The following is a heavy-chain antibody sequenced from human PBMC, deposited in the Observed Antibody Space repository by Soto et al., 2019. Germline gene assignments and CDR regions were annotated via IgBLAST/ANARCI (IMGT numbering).Heavy chain of an antibody. Sequence: QVQVQQRGAGLLNPSETLSLTCVVSGGSLSDYFWSWIRQPPGMALEWIGEINHLGSINYNPSLKSRVTMAVDTAKNQFSLALNSVTAADTATYYCARGGIAHWAYFYYMAVWERGTTVTVSS. CDR2: INHLGSI. D-gene: IGHD6-13*01. V-gene: IGHV4-34*01. CDR1: GGSLSDYF. J-gene: IGHJ6*03. CDR3: ARGGIAHWAYFYYMAV.